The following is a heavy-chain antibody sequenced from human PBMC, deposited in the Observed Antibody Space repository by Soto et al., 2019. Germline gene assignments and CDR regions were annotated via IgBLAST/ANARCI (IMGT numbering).Heavy chain of an antibody. CDR3: ASFYSTGDFDY. Sequence: ASETLSLTCTVSGGSISSYYWSWIRQPPGKGLEWIGYIYYSGSTNYNPSLKSRVTISVDTSKNQFSLKLSSVTAADTAVYYCASFYSTGDFDYWGQGSLVTVSS. J-gene: IGHJ4*02. CDR1: GGSISSYY. CDR2: IYYSGST. D-gene: IGHD4-4*01. V-gene: IGHV4-59*01.